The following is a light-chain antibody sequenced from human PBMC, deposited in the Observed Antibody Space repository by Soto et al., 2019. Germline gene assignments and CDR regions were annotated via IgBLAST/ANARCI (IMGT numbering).Light chain of an antibody. V-gene: IGKV4-1*01. J-gene: IGKJ1*01. CDR3: QQYINAPQT. CDR2: WAS. CDR1: QSVLYSPNNKNY. Sequence: DIVMTQSPDSLAVSLGERATINCKSSQSVLYSPNNKNYLAWYQQKPGQPPKLLVYWASTRESGVPDRFSGSGSETDFTHTINSLQAEDVAVYYCQQYINAPQTFGQGTKVEIK.